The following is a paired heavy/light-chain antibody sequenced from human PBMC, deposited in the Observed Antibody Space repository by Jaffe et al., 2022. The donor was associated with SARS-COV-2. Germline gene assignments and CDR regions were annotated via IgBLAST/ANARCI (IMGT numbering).Light chain of an antibody. V-gene: IGLV1-40*01. CDR3: QSYDSSLRAWV. J-gene: IGLJ3*02. Sequence: QSVLTQPPSVSGAPGQRVTISCTGSSSNIGAHYDVHWYQHLPGTAPKLLIYGIINRPSGVPDRFSGSKSGTSASLAISGLQAEDEADYYCQSYDSSLRAWVFGGGTKLTVL. CDR2: GII. CDR1: SSNIGAHYD.
Heavy chain of an antibody. Sequence: QVQLVQSGPEVKMPGASVKVSCKASGYIFSNHGITWVRQAPGQGLEWMALISTDDGNTNYAQKFQGRVTMTTDTSTNTVYMELWSLRSDDTAVYYCARTQRIVGAYPYYMDVWGIGTTVTVSS. V-gene: IGHV1-18*01. CDR3: ARTQRIVGAYPYYMDV. D-gene: IGHD1-26*01. J-gene: IGHJ6*03. CDR2: ISTDDGNT. CDR1: GYIFSNHG.